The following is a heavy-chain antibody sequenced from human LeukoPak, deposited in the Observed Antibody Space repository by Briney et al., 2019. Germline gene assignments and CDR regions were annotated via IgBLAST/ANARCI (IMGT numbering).Heavy chain of an antibody. CDR3: AEVRIGDYDSRGTRDVFDI. Sequence: GGSLRLSCAASGFTFSSYAMSWVRQAPGKGLEWVSAISPSSNNKYYADSVKGRFTISRDNSKNTLYLQMNSLRAEDTAVYYCAEVRIGDYDSRGTRDVFDIWGQGTMVTVSS. CDR2: ISPSSNNK. D-gene: IGHD3-22*01. CDR1: GFTFSSYA. V-gene: IGHV3-23*01. J-gene: IGHJ3*02.